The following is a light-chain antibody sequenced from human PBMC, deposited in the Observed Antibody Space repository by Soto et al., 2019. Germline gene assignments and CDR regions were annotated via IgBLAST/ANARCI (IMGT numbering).Light chain of an antibody. J-gene: IGLJ3*02. CDR2: EVS. CDR1: SSDVGGYNY. CDR3: NSYRTNYTWL. Sequence: QSAQTQPASVSGSPGQSITISCTGTSSDVGGYNYVSWYQQHPGKAPKLIIYEVSNRHSGVSNRFSGSKSGNTASLTISGLQAEDEADYYCNSYRTNYTWLFGGGTKLTVL. V-gene: IGLV2-14*01.